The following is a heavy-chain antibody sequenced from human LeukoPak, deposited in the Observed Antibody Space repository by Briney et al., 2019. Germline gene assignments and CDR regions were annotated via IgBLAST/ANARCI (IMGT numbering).Heavy chain of an antibody. J-gene: IGHJ4*02. Sequence: GASLRLSCAASGFTFSSYAMSWVRQAPGKGLGWVSAISGSGGSTYYADSVKGRFTISRDNSKNTLYLQMNSLRAEDTAVYYCAKAGIYGSGSYGFDYWGQGTLVTVSS. CDR1: GFTFSSYA. D-gene: IGHD3-10*01. V-gene: IGHV3-23*01. CDR3: AKAGIYGSGSYGFDY. CDR2: ISGSGGST.